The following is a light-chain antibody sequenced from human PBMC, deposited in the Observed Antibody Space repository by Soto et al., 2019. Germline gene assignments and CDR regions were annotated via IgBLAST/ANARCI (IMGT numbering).Light chain of an antibody. CDR3: QQRSNWPPIT. J-gene: IGKJ5*01. CDR1: QSVDIY. CDR2: DAS. Sequence: EIVLTQSPATLSLSPGERATLSCRTSQSVDIYLAWYQQKPGQAPRLLIYDASNRATGIPARFSGSGSGTDLTLTISSLEPEDFAVYYCQQRSNWPPITFGQGTRVEIK. V-gene: IGKV3-11*01.